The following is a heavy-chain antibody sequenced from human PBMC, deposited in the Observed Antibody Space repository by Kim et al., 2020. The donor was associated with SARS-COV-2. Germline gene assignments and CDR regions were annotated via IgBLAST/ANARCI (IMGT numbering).Heavy chain of an antibody. V-gene: IGHV1-3*01. CDR3: ARSRIAARLFDY. Sequence: KYSPKIQSRGTMPRDTSASTAYMELSSLRSEDTAVYYCARSRIAARLFDYWGQGTLVTVSS. D-gene: IGHD6-6*01. J-gene: IGHJ4*02.